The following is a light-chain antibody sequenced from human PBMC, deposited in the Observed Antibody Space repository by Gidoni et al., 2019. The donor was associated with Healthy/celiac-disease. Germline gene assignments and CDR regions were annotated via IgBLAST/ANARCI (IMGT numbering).Light chain of an antibody. J-gene: IGKJ5*01. CDR1: QRVSSN. CDR2: GAS. Sequence: EIVTTHSPAILSVSPGERATLSCRASQRVSSNLAWYQQKPGQAPRLLIYGASTRATGIPARFSGSGSGTGFALTINSLRSEDFAVCYCQQYNDWPPVITFGQGTRLEIK. V-gene: IGKV3-15*01. CDR3: QQYNDWPPVIT.